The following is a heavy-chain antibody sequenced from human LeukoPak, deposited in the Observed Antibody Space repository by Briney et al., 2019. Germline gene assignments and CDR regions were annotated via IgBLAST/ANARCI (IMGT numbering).Heavy chain of an antibody. J-gene: IGHJ4*02. CDR1: GGSISSYY. CDR3: ARVYGAFDWLRNRFDY. V-gene: IGHV4-59*01. CDR2: IYYSGST. Sequence: SETLSLTCTVSGGSISSYYWSWIRQPPGKGLEWIGYIYYSGSTNYNPSLKSRVTISVDTSKNQFSLKLSSVTAADTAVYYCARVYGAFDWLRNRFDYWGQGTLVTVSS. D-gene: IGHD3-9*01.